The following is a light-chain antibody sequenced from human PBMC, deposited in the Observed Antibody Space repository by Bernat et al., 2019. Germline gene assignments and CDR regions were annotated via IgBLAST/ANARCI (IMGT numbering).Light chain of an antibody. CDR2: LGS. CDR1: QSLLYSNGYNY. Sequence: DIVMTQSPLSLPVTPGEPASISCRSSQSLLYSNGYNYLDWYLQKPGQSPQLLIYLGSNRASGVPDRFSCSGSGTDFTLKISRVEAEDVGVYYCMQDIQTPWTFGQGTKVEIK. CDR3: MQDIQTPWT. V-gene: IGKV2-28*01. J-gene: IGKJ1*01.